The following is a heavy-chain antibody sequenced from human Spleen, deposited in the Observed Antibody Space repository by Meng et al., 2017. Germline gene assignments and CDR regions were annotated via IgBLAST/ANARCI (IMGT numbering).Heavy chain of an antibody. CDR1: GGSISSSSYY. CDR3: ARVLAENDGGFDY. V-gene: IGHV4-39*07. D-gene: IGHD4-23*01. CDR2: IYYSGST. J-gene: IGHJ4*02. Sequence: GSLRLSCTVSGGSISSSSYYWGWIRQPPGKGLEWIGSIYYSGSTYYNPSLKSRVTISVDTSKNQFSLKLSSVTAADTAVYYCARVLAENDGGFDYWGQGTLVTVSS.